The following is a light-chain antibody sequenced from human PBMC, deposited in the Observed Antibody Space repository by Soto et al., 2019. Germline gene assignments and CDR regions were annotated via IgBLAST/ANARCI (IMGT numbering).Light chain of an antibody. J-gene: IGKJ4*01. V-gene: IGKV3-11*01. CDR3: HQRSNWPHT. CDR1: QSVSSY. CDR2: DVS. Sequence: EVVLTQSPDTLSLSPGGSATLSCRASQSVSSYLAWYQQRPGQALRLLIYDVSKRATGIPARFSGSGSRTDFTLTITSLEPEDFAIYFCHQRSNWPHTFGGGTKLEIK.